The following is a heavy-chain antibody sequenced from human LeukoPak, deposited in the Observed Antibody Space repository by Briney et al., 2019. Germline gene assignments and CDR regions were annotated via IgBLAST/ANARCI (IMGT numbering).Heavy chain of an antibody. CDR1: GFTFSGYA. CDR3: AKVQGTSWQNDF. V-gene: IGHV3-23*01. D-gene: IGHD6-13*01. Sequence: GGSLRLSCAASGFTFSGYAMSWVRQAPGKGLEWVSGISGGGSGTYYADSVKGRFTISRDNSKNTLYLQMNSLRAEDTAVYYCAKVQGTSWQNDFWGQGTLVTVSS. J-gene: IGHJ4*02. CDR2: ISGGGSGT.